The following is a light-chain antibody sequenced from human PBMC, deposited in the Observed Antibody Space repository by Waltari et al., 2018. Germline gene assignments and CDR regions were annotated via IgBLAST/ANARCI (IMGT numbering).Light chain of an antibody. CDR3: QHYHSFPLT. V-gene: IGKV1-16*01. CDR2: GAT. CDR1: QGIGDY. Sequence: DIQMTPSPSSVSASVGDRVTITCRASQGIGDYLAWFQQKPGKPPKALIYGATSLPSGVPSRFSGSVSGKDFTLTISSLQPEDFATYYCQHYHSFPLTFGGGTKVEIK. J-gene: IGKJ4*01.